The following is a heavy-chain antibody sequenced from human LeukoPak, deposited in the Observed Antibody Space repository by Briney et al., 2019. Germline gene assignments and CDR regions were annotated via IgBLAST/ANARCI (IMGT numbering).Heavy chain of an antibody. CDR2: IYYTGTT. J-gene: IGHJ5*02. CDR3: ARGIAVRWFDP. CDR1: GGSISSSLYH. V-gene: IGHV4-39*07. Sequence: PSETLSLTCTVSGGSISSSLYHWGWIPQSPGKNLEWLGSIYYTGTTHYNPSLKSRVTLSVDTSKNQFSLKLSSVTAADTAVYYCARGIAVRWFDPWGQGTLVTVSS. D-gene: IGHD6-19*01.